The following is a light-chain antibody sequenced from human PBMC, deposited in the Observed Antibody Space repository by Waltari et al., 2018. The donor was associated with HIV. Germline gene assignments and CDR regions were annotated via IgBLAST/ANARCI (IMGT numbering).Light chain of an antibody. V-gene: IGKV4-1*01. CDR3: QQYYSTPLT. Sequence: DIVMTQSPDSLVVSLGERATINCKSSQSVLYSSNNKYYLAWYQQKLRQPPKLLIYWASTRESGVPDPFSGNGSATDFTLTISSLQAEDVAVYYCQQYYSTPLTFGQGTKVEIK. CDR2: WAS. CDR1: QSVLYSSNNKYY. J-gene: IGKJ1*01.